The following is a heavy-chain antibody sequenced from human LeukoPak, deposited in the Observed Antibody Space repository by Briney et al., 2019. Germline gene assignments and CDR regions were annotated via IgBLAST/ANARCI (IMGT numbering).Heavy chain of an antibody. J-gene: IGHJ4*02. CDR2: SYPGDADT. CDR1: GYSCTSYW. D-gene: IGHD6-13*01. V-gene: IGHV5-51*01. Sequence: NRGESLKISCKGSGYSCTSYWIGGGRQMPGKSLEGRGISYPGDADTRYSPSFQGQVTISADKSISTAYLQWSSLKASDTAMYYCARQGEKSIAAAGQRGYIAYWGQGTLVTVSS. CDR3: ARQGEKSIAAAGQRGYIAY.